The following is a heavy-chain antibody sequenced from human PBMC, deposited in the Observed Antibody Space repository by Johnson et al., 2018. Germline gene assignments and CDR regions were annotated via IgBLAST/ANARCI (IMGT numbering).Heavy chain of an antibody. Sequence: VQLVESGGGFVQPGGSLRLSCAASGFTFSYYDMHWVRQVTGKGLEWVPSIGSAGDTYYPVSVKGRFTTSKENAETSLYLQMNSPRTEDTAVYYCTRSQLGISALDIWGQGTMVTVSS. CDR3: TRSQLGISALDI. J-gene: IGHJ3*02. V-gene: IGHV3-13*01. CDR2: IGSAGDT. D-gene: IGHD1-1*01. CDR1: GFTFSYYD.